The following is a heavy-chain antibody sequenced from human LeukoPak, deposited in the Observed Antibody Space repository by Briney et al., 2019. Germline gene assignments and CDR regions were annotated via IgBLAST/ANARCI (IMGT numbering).Heavy chain of an antibody. CDR1: GFAFSAYE. D-gene: IGHD3-22*01. J-gene: IGHJ4*02. CDR3: TTLGYHLDS. CDR2: IGGSDTTT. V-gene: IGHV3-48*03. Sequence: GGSLRLSCAASGFAFSAYEMNWVRQAPGKGLEWVSYIGGSDTTTYYADSVKGRFTISRDNARNSLYLQMNSLRAEDTTLYYCTTLGYHLDSWGQGTLVTVSS.